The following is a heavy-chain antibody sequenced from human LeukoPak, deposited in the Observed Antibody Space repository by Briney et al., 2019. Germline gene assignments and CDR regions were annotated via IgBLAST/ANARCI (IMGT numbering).Heavy chain of an antibody. CDR1: GFTFSSYS. D-gene: IGHD3-22*01. CDR2: ISSSSTNI. Sequence: PGGSLRLSCAASGFTFSSYSMNWVRQAPGKGLEWVSYISSSSTNIYYTDSVKGRFTISRDNAKNSLYLQMNSLRDEDTAVYYCVRELHYYDGSGYYYWGQGTLVTVSS. CDR3: VRELHYYDGSGYYY. V-gene: IGHV3-48*02. J-gene: IGHJ4*02.